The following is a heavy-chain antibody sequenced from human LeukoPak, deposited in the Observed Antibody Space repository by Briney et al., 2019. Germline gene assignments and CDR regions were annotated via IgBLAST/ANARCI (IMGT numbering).Heavy chain of an antibody. J-gene: IGHJ4*02. D-gene: IGHD4-17*01. Sequence: PGGSLRLSCAASGFTFSSYGMHWVRQAPGKGLEWVSIIYTGGNTYYADSVKGRFTISRDISKNTLYLQMNSLRAEDTAVYYCARGTVTAPDYWGQGTLVTVSS. CDR1: GFTFSSYG. CDR2: IYTGGNT. V-gene: IGHV3-NL1*01. CDR3: ARGTVTAPDY.